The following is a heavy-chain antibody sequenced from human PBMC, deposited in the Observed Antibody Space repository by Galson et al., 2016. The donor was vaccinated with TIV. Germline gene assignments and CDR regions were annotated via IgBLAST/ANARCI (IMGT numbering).Heavy chain of an antibody. CDR1: GGSINSGGCY. CDR3: ARDKNDYGVDAFDI. Sequence: TLSLTCTVSGGSINSGGCYWSWLRQHPGKGLEWIGYIYYSGTTQYNPSLKSRVTISVDTSKTQFSLNLSSVTAADTAVYYCARDKNDYGVDAFDIWGQGTMVIVSS. D-gene: IGHD4-17*01. V-gene: IGHV4-31*03. J-gene: IGHJ3*02. CDR2: IYYSGTT.